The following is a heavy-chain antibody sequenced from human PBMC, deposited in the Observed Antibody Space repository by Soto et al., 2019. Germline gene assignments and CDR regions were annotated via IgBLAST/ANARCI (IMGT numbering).Heavy chain of an antibody. J-gene: IGHJ3*02. CDR3: ARHRGSYYDFWSGDRDAFDI. V-gene: IGHV4-39*01. CDR2: IYYSGST. Sequence: SETLSLTCTVSGGSISSSSYYWGWIRQPPGKGLEWIGSIYYSGSTYYNPSLKSRVTISVDTSKNQFSLKLSSVTAADTAVYYCARHRGSYYDFWSGDRDAFDIWGQGTMVTVSS. D-gene: IGHD3-3*01. CDR1: GGSISSSSYY.